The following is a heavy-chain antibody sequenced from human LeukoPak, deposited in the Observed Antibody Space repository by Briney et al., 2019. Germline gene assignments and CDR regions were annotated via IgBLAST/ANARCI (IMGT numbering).Heavy chain of an antibody. CDR1: GGSISSSTYY. V-gene: IGHV4-39*01. CDR3: VRGSTLRHYQY. CDR2: IYYSGST. Sequence: SETLSLTCTVSGGSISSSTYYWGWIRRPPGKGLEWIGSIYYSGSTYYNPSLKRRVTVSVDTSKNQFSLKLSSVTAADTAVYYCVRGSTLRHYQYWGQGTLVTVSS. J-gene: IGHJ4*02. D-gene: IGHD3-16*01.